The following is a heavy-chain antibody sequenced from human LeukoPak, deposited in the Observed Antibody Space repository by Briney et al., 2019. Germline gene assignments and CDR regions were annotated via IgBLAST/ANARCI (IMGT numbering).Heavy chain of an antibody. CDR3: ARTILWFGDLSLGAYFDY. CDR2: IYTGGST. D-gene: IGHD3-10*01. CDR1: GFTVSSNY. J-gene: IGHJ4*02. V-gene: IGHV3-66*01. Sequence: PGGSLRLSCAASGFTVSSNYMTWVRQAPGKGLEWVSVIYTGGSTYYADSVKGRFTISRDNSKNTVYLQMNSLRAEDTAVYYCARTILWFGDLSLGAYFDYWGQGTLVTVSS.